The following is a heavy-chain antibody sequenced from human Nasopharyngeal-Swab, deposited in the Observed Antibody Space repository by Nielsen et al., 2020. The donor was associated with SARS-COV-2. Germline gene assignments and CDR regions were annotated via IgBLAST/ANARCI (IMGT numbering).Heavy chain of an antibody. CDR1: GFILNTYG. Sequence: GESLKISCATSGFILNTYGIDWVRQAPGKGLEWVAVSWYDGTDTFYADSVRDRITITRDKSKTRLTLQMYNLRVDDTALYYCARLLGPRFGLDVWGQGTTVTVSS. CDR3: ARLLGPRFGLDV. D-gene: IGHD3-16*01. CDR2: SWYDGTDT. V-gene: IGHV3-33*01. J-gene: IGHJ6*02.